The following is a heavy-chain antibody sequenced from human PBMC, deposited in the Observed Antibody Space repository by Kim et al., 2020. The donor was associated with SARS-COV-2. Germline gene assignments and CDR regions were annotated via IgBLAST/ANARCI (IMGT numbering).Heavy chain of an antibody. CDR2: INHSGST. D-gene: IGHD3-22*01. CDR3: ARGRPRRDSSRYRRVGYGLDV. Sequence: SETLSLTCAVYGESFSDNYWTWIRQPPGKGLEWIGEINHSGSTNYNPSLKRRVIILVDTSKNQFSLILTSVTAADTAVYYCARGRPRRDSSRYRRVGYGLDVWGQGTTVTVSS. V-gene: IGHV4-34*01. J-gene: IGHJ6*02. CDR1: GESFSDNY.